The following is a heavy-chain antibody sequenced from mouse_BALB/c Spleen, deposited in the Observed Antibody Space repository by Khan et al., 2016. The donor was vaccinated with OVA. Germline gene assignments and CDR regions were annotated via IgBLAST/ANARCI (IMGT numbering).Heavy chain of an antibody. D-gene: IGHD2-14*01. CDR2: IFPGSGTP. CDR3: ARGGYSVFAY. Sequence: QVQLKQSGPELVKPGASLKVSCKASGCTFTDYVIGWVRQRTSQGLEWIGDIFPGSGTPYYNENFKDKATLTADKSSNTAYMQLSSLTSENSALSFCARGGYSVFAYWGQGTLVTVSA. J-gene: IGHJ3*01. CDR1: GCTFTDYV. V-gene: IGHV1-77*01.